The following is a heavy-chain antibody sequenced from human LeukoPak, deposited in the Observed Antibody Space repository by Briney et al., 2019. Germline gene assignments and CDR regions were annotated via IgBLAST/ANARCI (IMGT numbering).Heavy chain of an antibody. CDR2: IYYSGST. Sequence: SETLSLTCTVPGGPISRYYWRWIRQPPAKRQEWTGYIYYSGSTNYNPSLKSRVTISVDTSKNQFSLKLSSVPAADTAVYYSARGPFGRGVIGGAIDYWGQGTLVTVSS. CDR1: GGPISRYY. V-gene: IGHV4-59*01. D-gene: IGHD3-10*01. CDR3: ARGPFGRGVIGGAIDY. J-gene: IGHJ4*02.